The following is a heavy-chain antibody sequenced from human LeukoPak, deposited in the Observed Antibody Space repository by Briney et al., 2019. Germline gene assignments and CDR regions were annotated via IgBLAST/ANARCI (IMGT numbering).Heavy chain of an antibody. CDR3: ATGGYDFWSGYPHWFDP. D-gene: IGHD3-3*01. V-gene: IGHV4-59*07. Sequence: SDTLSLTCTVSGGSISNYYWSWIRQPPGKGLEWIGYIYYSGSTNYNPPLKSRVSISVDTSKNQFSLKLSSVTAADTAVYYCATGGYDFWSGYPHWFDPWGQGTLVTVSS. J-gene: IGHJ5*02. CDR2: IYYSGST. CDR1: GGSISNYY.